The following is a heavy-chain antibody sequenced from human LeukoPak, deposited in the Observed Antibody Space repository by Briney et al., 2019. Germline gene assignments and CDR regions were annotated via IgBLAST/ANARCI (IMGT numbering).Heavy chain of an antibody. CDR2: IFSSGST. Sequence: PSETLSLTCTVSGGSITGYYWSWIRQPPGKGLEWVGYIFSSGSTNYNPSLKSRVTISLDTSKSQFSLKLISVTASDTAVYYCARLTKFLTTYYPTPWGQGTLVTVSS. CDR1: GGSITGYY. V-gene: IGHV4-59*08. D-gene: IGHD2/OR15-2a*01. J-gene: IGHJ5*02. CDR3: ARLTKFLTTYYPTP.